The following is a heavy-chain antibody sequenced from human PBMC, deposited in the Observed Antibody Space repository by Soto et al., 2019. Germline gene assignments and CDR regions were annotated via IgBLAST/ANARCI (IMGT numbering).Heavy chain of an antibody. D-gene: IGHD2-15*01. J-gene: IGHJ4*02. CDR3: ARDLQAYCSGGSCHTSYFDY. Sequence: QVQLVESGGGVVQPGRSLRLSCAASGFTFSSYGMHWVRQAPGKGLEWVAVIWYDGSNKYYADSVKGRFTISRDNSKYTLYLQMNSLRAEDTAVYYCARDLQAYCSGGSCHTSYFDYWGQGTLVTVSS. CDR1: GFTFSSYG. V-gene: IGHV3-33*01. CDR2: IWYDGSNK.